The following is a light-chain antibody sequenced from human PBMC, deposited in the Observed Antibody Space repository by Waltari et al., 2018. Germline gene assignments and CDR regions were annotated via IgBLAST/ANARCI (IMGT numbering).Light chain of an antibody. CDR3: QQYGSSLYT. CDR1: QSVSSSY. J-gene: IGKJ2*01. CDR2: GAS. Sequence: IVLTQSPGTLSLSPGERATLSCRASQSVSSSYLAWYQQKPGQAPRLLIYGASSRATGIPDRFSGSGSGTDFTLTIGRLEPEDSAVYYCQQYGSSLYTFGQGTKVEIK. V-gene: IGKV3-20*01.